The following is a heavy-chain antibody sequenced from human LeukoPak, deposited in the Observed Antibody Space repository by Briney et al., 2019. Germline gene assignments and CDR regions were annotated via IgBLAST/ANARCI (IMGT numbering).Heavy chain of an antibody. D-gene: IGHD2-21*01. CDR3: ASPAHRAYCGGDCYSDDAFDI. Sequence: ASVKVSCKASGYTFTSYYMHWVRQAPGQGLEWMGIINPSGGSTSYAQKFQGRVTMTRDTSTSTVYMELSSLRSEDTAVYYCASPAHRAYCGGDCYSDDAFDIWGQGTMVTVSS. CDR2: INPSGGST. CDR1: GYTFTSYY. J-gene: IGHJ3*02. V-gene: IGHV1-46*01.